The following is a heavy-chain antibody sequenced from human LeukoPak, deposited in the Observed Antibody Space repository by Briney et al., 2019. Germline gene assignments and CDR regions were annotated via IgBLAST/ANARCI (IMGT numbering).Heavy chain of an antibody. D-gene: IGHD6-13*01. CDR3: AIDLGYSSSRLGGLQH. Sequence: KTAGSLRLSCAASRFTFISFAMRWVRQAPGKGREWVSAISGSGGSTYCADSVKGRFTISRDNSKNTLYLQMPNLRAESPAVDYCAIDLGYSSSRLGGLQHWGQGTLVTVSS. CDR2: ISGSGGST. V-gene: IGHV3-23*01. CDR1: RFTFISFA. J-gene: IGHJ1*01.